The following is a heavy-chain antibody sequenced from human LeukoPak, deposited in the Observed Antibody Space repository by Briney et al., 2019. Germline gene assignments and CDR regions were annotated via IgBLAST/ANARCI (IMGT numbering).Heavy chain of an antibody. J-gene: IGHJ3*02. V-gene: IGHV4-34*01. D-gene: IGHD2-2*01. CDR1: GGSFSGYY. Sequence: SETLSLTCAVYGGSFSGYYWSRIRQPPGKGLEWIGEINHSGSTNYNPSLKSRVTMSVDTSKNQFSLKLSSVTAADTAVYYCARTYCSSTSCYFAFDIWGQGTMVTVSS. CDR2: INHSGST. CDR3: ARTYCSSTSCYFAFDI.